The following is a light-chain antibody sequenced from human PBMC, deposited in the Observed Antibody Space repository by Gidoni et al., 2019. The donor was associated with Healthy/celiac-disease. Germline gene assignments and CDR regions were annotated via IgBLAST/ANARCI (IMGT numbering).Light chain of an antibody. J-gene: IGKJ1*01. CDR2: GAA. V-gene: IGKV3-20*01. CDR1: PSASSSY. CDR3: QQYGSSREWT. Sequence: EIVSTQSPRTLSLSPAERATLSCRASPSASSSYLAWYQQKPGQAPRLLIYGAASRATGIPDRFSGSGSGTDFTLTISRREPEDYAVYYCQQYGSSREWTFXXXTKVEIK.